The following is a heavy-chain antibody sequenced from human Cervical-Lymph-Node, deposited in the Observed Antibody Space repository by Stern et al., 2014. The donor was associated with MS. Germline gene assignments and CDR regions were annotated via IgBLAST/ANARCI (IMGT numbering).Heavy chain of an antibody. CDR2: IIPIFGTA. D-gene: IGHD1-26*01. Sequence: QGPLVQSGAEVKKPGSSVKVSCKASGGTFSSYAISWGRQAPGQGLDWMGGIIPIFGTANYGQKFQGRVTIAADESTSTAYMELSSLRSEDTAVYYCARGELKEGLVRGMDVWGQGTTVTVSS. V-gene: IGHV1-69*01. J-gene: IGHJ6*02. CDR1: GGTFSSYA. CDR3: ARGELKEGLVRGMDV.